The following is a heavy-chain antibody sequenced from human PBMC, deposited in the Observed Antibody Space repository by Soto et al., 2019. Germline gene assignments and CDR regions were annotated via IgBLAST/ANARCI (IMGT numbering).Heavy chain of an antibody. CDR1: GGSFGGYY. V-gene: IGHV4-34*01. J-gene: IGHJ6*03. Sequence: SESLSLTCAVYGGSFGGYYWSWIRQPPGKGLEWIGEINHSGSTNYNPSLKSRVTISVDTSKNQFSLKLSSVTAVDTAVYYCARPLRFLEWLPRPYYYYYMDVWGKGTTVTVSS. D-gene: IGHD3-3*01. CDR2: INHSGST. CDR3: ARPLRFLEWLPRPYYYYYMDV.